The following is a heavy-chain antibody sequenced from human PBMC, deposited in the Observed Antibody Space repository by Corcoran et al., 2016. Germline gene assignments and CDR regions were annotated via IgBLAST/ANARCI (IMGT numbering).Heavy chain of an antibody. V-gene: IGHV4-34*01. J-gene: IGHJ6*02. CDR3: ARGGLLLWCGEGYGMDV. CDR2: INHSGST. CDR1: GGSFSGYY. D-gene: IGHD3-10*01. Sequence: QVQLQQWGAGLLKPSETLSLTCAVYGGSFSGYYWSWIRQPPGKGLEWIGEINHSGSTNYNPSLKSRVTISVDTSKNQFSLKLSSVTAADTAVYYCARGGLLLWCGEGYGMDVWGQGTTVTVSS.